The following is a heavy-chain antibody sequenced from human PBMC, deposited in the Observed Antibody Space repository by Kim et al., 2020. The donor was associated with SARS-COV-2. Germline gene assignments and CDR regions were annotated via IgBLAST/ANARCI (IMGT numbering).Heavy chain of an antibody. J-gene: IGHJ4*02. CDR3: ARSAGPYDYYFDY. V-gene: IGHV5-51*01. D-gene: IGHD3-16*01. Sequence: RYLPSFRGQVTISADKSTTPSYLQWRSLKASDTAMYYCARSAGPYDYYFDYWGQGTLVTVSS.